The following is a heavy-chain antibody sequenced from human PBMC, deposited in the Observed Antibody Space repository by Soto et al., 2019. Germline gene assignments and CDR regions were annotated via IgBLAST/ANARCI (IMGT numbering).Heavy chain of an antibody. J-gene: IGHJ4*02. CDR3: AKDINPRIAAAPDFDY. Sequence: EVQLVESGGVVVQPGGSLRLSCAASGFTFDDYTMHWVRQAPGKGLEWVSLISWDGGSTYYADSVKGRFTIPRDNSKNSLYLQMNSLRTEDTALYYCAKDINPRIAAAPDFDYWGQGTLVTVSS. CDR2: ISWDGGST. D-gene: IGHD6-13*01. CDR1: GFTFDDYT. V-gene: IGHV3-43*01.